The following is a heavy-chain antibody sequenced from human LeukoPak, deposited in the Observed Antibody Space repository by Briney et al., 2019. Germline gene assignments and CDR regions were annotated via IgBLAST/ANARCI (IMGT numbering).Heavy chain of an antibody. CDR2: IIPIFGTA. J-gene: IGHJ3*02. CDR3: ARERYSSNRVDI. CDR1: GYTFTSYG. V-gene: IGHV1-69*13. D-gene: IGHD6-13*01. Sequence: SVKVSCKASGYTFTSYGISWVRQAPGQGLEWMGGIIPIFGTANYAQKFQGRVTITADESTSTAYMELSSLRSEDTAVYYCARERYSSNRVDIWGQGTMVTVSS.